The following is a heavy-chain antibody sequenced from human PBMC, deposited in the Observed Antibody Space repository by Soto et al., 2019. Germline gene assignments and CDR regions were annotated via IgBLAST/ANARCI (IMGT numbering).Heavy chain of an antibody. CDR3: AKDKVPATVVYYFDY. J-gene: IGHJ4*02. Sequence: GGSLRLSCAASGFTFSSYGMHWVRQAPGKGLEWVAVISYDGSNKYYADSVKGRFTISRDNSKNTLYLQMNSLRAEDTAVYYCAKDKVPATVVYYFDYWGQGTPVTVSS. V-gene: IGHV3-30*18. CDR1: GFTFSSYG. D-gene: IGHD4-17*01. CDR2: ISYDGSNK.